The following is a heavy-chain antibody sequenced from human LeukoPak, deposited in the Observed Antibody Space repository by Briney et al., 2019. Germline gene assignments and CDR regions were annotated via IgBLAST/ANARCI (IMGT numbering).Heavy chain of an antibody. D-gene: IGHD3-22*01. V-gene: IGHV3-15*01. Sequence: GGSLRLSCAASGFTFSNAWMSWVRQAPGKGLEWVGRIKSKTDGGTTDYAAPVKGRFTISRDDSKNTLYLQMNSLKTEDTAVYYCTTDLGDYYDRSGYYSIYWGQGTLVTVSS. CDR1: GFTFSNAW. CDR3: TTDLGDYYDRSGYYSIY. J-gene: IGHJ4*02. CDR2: IKSKTDGGTT.